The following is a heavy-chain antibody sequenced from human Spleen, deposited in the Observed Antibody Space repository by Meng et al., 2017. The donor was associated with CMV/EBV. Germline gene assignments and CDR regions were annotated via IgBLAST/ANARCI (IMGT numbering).Heavy chain of an antibody. V-gene: IGHV3-53*05. CDR2: IYSGGST. Sequence: GGSLRLSCAASGFTVSSNYMSWVRQAPGKGLEWVSVIYSGGSTYYADSVKGRFTISRDNSKNTLYLQMNSLRAEDTAVYYCAKDIRGYSSSSGFDYWGQGTLVTVSS. J-gene: IGHJ4*02. CDR1: GFTVSSNY. D-gene: IGHD6-6*01. CDR3: AKDIRGYSSSSGFDY.